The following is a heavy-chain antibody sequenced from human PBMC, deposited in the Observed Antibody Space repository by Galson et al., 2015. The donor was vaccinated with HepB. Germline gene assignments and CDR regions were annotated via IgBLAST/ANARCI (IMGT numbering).Heavy chain of an antibody. Sequence: SLRLSCAASGFTFSNYAMSWVRQAPGKGLAWVSSIYSRGTGTKYADSVKGRFTIPRDNSKNTLFLQMNSLRVEDTAVYYCASTFGDSTSWYFDYWGQGTLLTVSS. V-gene: IGHV3-23*05. D-gene: IGHD3-10*01. J-gene: IGHJ4*02. CDR2: IYSRGTGT. CDR3: ASTFGDSTSWYFDY. CDR1: GFTFSNYA.